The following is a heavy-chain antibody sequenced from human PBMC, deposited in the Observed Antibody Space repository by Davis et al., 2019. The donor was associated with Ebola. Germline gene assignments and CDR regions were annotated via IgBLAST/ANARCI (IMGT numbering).Heavy chain of an antibody. V-gene: IGHV3-21*01. Sequence: PGGSLRLSCAASGFTFSLYTIHWVRQAPGKGLEWVSSISRGSNYIYYADSVRGRFAISRDNGKNSLSLQMKSLRTEDTAVYYCARDPNTNSDFWSGYPGYFDSWGQGTQVTVSS. CDR1: GFTFSLYT. D-gene: IGHD3-3*01. CDR2: ISRGSNYI. CDR3: ARDPNTNSDFWSGYPGYFDS. J-gene: IGHJ4*02.